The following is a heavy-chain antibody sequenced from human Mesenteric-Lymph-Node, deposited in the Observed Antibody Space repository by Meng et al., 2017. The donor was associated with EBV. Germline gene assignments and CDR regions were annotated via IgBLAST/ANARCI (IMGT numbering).Heavy chain of an antibody. J-gene: IGHJ5*02. CDR1: GGAFRGYA. D-gene: IGHD3-16*01. Sequence: QVPLWQSGGELKKPGSSVKVSCKASGGAFRGYAISWVRQAPGQGPEWMGGIVPMFGPASYAKKFQGRVTITADESSSTAYMQLSSLRSDDTAVYYCARGGAGPNWFDPWGQGTLVTVSS. CDR2: IVPMFGPA. CDR3: ARGGAGPNWFDP. V-gene: IGHV1-69*01.